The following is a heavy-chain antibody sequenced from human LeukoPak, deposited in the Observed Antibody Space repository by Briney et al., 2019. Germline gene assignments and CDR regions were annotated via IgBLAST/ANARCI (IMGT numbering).Heavy chain of an antibody. CDR1: GYTLTELS. CDR3: ATEGTQWLVRFEYFQH. V-gene: IGHV1-24*01. J-gene: IGHJ1*01. CDR2: FDPGDGET. Sequence: ASVKVSCKVSGYTLTELSMHWVRQAPGKGLEWMGGFDPGDGETIYAQKFQGRVTMTEDTSTDTAYMELSSLRSEDTAVYYCATEGTQWLVRFEYFQHWGQGTLVTVSS. D-gene: IGHD6-19*01.